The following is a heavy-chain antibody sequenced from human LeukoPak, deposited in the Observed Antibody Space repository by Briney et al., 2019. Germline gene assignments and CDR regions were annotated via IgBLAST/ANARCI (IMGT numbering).Heavy chain of an antibody. CDR2: ISSSSSYI. CDR1: GFTFSSYS. V-gene: IGHV3-21*01. Sequence: GGSLRLSCAASGFTFSSYSMNWVRQAPGKGLEWVSSISSSSSYIYYADSVKGRFAISRDNAKNSLYLQMNSLRAEDTAVYYCARDFEAAAGTGAFDIWGQGTMVTVSS. D-gene: IGHD6-13*01. J-gene: IGHJ3*02. CDR3: ARDFEAAAGTGAFDI.